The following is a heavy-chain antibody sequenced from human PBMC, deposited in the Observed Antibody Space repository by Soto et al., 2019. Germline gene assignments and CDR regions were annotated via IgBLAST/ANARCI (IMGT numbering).Heavy chain of an antibody. J-gene: IGHJ5*02. CDR3: ARHDVCSTPICHNWFDP. CDR1: GYSFTNFW. CDR2: IYPAYSDT. Sequence: GESLKISCKASGYSFTNFWIGWVRQMPGKGLEWMGSIYPAYSDTRYSPSFQGQVTISADKSISTAYLQWSSLKASDTAMYYCARHDVCSTPICHNWFDPWGQGILVTGSS. V-gene: IGHV5-51*01. D-gene: IGHD2-2*01.